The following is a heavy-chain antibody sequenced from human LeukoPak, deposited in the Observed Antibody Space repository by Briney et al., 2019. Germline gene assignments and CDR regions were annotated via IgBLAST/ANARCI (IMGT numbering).Heavy chain of an antibody. V-gene: IGHV4-39*01. Sequence: PSETLSLTCTVSGGSISSSSYYWGWIRQPPGKGLEWIGSIYYSGSTYYNPSLKSRVTISVDTSKNQFSLKLSSVTAADTAVYYCARHGAGVTSSSWFNWFDPWGQGTLVTVSS. J-gene: IGHJ5*02. CDR2: IYYSGST. CDR3: ARHGAGVTSSSWFNWFDP. CDR1: GGSISSSSYY. D-gene: IGHD6-13*01.